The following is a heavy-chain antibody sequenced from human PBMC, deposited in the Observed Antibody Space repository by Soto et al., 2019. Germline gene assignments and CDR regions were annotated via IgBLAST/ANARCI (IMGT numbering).Heavy chain of an antibody. CDR1: GFTFSSYA. Sequence: PGGSLRLSCAASGFTFSSYAMHWVRQAPGKGLEWVAVISYEGSNKYYADSVKGRFTISRDNSKNTLYLQMNSLRAEDTAVYYCARATQVVPAASDAFDIWGQGTMVTVSS. CDR3: ARATQVVPAASDAFDI. J-gene: IGHJ3*02. V-gene: IGHV3-30-3*01. D-gene: IGHD2-2*01. CDR2: ISYEGSNK.